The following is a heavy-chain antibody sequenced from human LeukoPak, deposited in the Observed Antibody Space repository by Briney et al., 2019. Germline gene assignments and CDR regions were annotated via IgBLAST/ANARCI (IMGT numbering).Heavy chain of an antibody. CDR2: ISSSSSTI. D-gene: IGHD1-26*01. V-gene: IGHV3-48*04. CDR3: ARGGSGSTYYFDY. Sequence: SGGSLRLSCAASGFTFSSYSMNWVRQAPGKGLEWVSYISSSSSTIYYADSVKGRFTISRDNAKNSLYLQMNSLRAEDTAVYYCARGGSGSTYYFDYWGQGTLVTVSS. J-gene: IGHJ4*02. CDR1: GFTFSSYS.